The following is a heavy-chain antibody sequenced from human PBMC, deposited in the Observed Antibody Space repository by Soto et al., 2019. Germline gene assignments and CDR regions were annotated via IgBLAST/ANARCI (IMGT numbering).Heavy chain of an antibody. J-gene: IGHJ4*02. D-gene: IGHD3-22*01. V-gene: IGHV4-59*08. CDR1: GGSISSYY. Sequence: SETLSLTCTVSGGSISSYYWSWIRQPPGKGLEWIGYIYYSGSTNYNPSLKSRVTISVDTSKNQFSLKLSSVTAADTAVYYCARVPIHYDSSGYYYYFDYWGQGTLVTSPQ. CDR3: ARVPIHYDSSGYYYYFDY. CDR2: IYYSGST.